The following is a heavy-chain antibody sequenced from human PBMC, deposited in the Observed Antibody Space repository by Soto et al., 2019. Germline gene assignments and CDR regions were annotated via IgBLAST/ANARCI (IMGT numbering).Heavy chain of an antibody. CDR2: ISSSSSVI. CDR3: ARDLISGSNWYYYMDV. D-gene: IGHD7-27*01. CDR1: GFILSDCA. J-gene: IGHJ6*03. Sequence: EVQLVESGGGLVQPGGSLRLSCATSGFILSDCAMNWVRQAPGKGLEWVSYISSSSSVIDYADSVKGRFTVSRDNARNSLYLQINSLRAEDTAVYYCARDLISGSNWYYYMDVWGKGTTVTVSS. V-gene: IGHV3-48*01.